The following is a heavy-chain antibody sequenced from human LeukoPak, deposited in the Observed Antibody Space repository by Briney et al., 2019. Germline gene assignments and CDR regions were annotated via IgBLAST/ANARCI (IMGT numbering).Heavy chain of an antibody. Sequence: PGGSLRLSCAASRFTFSSYAMHWVRQAPGKGLEWVAVISYDGSNKYYADSVRGRFTISRDNSKNTLYLQMNSLRTEDTAVYYCATATIFGVVLYYWGQGTLVTVSS. CDR2: ISYDGSNK. CDR1: RFTFSSYA. CDR3: ATATIFGVVLYY. V-gene: IGHV3-30*04. D-gene: IGHD3-3*01. J-gene: IGHJ4*02.